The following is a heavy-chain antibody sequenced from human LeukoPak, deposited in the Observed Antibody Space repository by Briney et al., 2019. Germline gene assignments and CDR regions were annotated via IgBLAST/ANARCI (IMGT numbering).Heavy chain of an antibody. CDR1: GFTFSSYG. CDR3: ARSSSGYSSGYFDSYYFDY. V-gene: IGHV3-30*03. Sequence: PGGSLRLSCAASGFTFSSYGMHWVRQAPGKGLEWVAVISYDGSNKYYADSVKGRFTISRDNSKNTLYLQMNSLRAEDTAVYYCARSSSGYSSGYFDSYYFDYWGQGTLVTVSS. CDR2: ISYDGSNK. D-gene: IGHD3-22*01. J-gene: IGHJ4*02.